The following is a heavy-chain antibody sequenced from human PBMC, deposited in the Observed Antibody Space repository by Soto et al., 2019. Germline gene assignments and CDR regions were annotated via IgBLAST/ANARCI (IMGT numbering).Heavy chain of an antibody. D-gene: IGHD3-10*01. Sequence: SVKVSCKASGGTFNGYVINWLRQAPGQGLEWMGGIMPIYGTPNYAQKFRGRVTISADESTSTAYLELSSLTSDDTAVYYCARVHSSGIFYFVDPWGQGTLVTVSS. CDR3: ARVHSSGIFYFVDP. CDR1: GGTFNGYV. J-gene: IGHJ5*02. CDR2: IMPIYGTP. V-gene: IGHV1-69*13.